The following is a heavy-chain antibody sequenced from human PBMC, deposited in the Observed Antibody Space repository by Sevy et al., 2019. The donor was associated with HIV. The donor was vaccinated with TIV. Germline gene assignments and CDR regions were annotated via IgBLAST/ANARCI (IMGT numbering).Heavy chain of an antibody. V-gene: IGHV3-72*01. CDR2: TRNKADGYTT. D-gene: IGHD6-13*01. Sequence: GGSLRLSCVASGFTFSDHYMEWVRQAPGKGLEWVGRTRNKADGYTTEYAASVKGRFTISRDDSNNSLNVQMNSLKTEDTAVYYCATHAGIAAAGRVFDYWGQGTLVTVSS. J-gene: IGHJ4*02. CDR1: GFTFSDHY. CDR3: ATHAGIAAAGRVFDY.